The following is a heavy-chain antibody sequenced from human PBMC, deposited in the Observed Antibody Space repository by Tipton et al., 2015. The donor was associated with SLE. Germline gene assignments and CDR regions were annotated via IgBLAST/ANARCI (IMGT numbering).Heavy chain of an antibody. J-gene: IGHJ4*02. CDR3: ARVDGYQDD. D-gene: IGHD2-21*02. CDR2: INPYSGGT. Sequence: QVQLVQSGPEVKKPGASVKVSCMSSGYTFTAYSVHWVRQAPGQGLEWMGRINPYSGGTDYARRFQGRVTMTRDTSISTTYIELSRMTSDDAAVYYCARVDGYQDDWGQGTLVTVSS. V-gene: IGHV1-2*06. CDR1: GYTFTAYS.